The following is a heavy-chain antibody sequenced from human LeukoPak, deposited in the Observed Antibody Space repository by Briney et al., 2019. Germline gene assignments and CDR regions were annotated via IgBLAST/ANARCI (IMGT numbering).Heavy chain of an antibody. CDR2: ISSSSSYM. V-gene: IGHV3-21*06. Sequence: PGGSLRLSCAASGFTFSDAWMSWVRQAPGKGLEWVSSISSSSSYMYYADSVKGRFTISRDNAKNSLYLQMNSLRAEDTAVYYCARDRDVPAIGMDVWGQGTTVTVSS. CDR1: GFTFSDAW. J-gene: IGHJ6*02. CDR3: ARDRDVPAIGMDV.